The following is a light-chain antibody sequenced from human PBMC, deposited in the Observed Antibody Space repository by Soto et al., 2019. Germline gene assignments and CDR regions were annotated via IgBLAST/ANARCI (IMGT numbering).Light chain of an antibody. CDR3: LQHKSYPRT. CDR1: QDISNF. V-gene: IGKV1-17*03. CDR2: SAN. J-gene: IGKJ1*01. Sequence: DIQMTQSPSDMSGSVGDRVTITFRASQDISNFLVWFQQRPGKVPKRLMYSANRLESGVPSRFSGSGSGTEFTLTISSLQPEDFATYYCLQHKSYPRTFGQGTKVDIK.